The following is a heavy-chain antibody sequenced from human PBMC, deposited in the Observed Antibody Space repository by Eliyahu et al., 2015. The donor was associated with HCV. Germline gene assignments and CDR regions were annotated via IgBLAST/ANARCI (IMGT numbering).Heavy chain of an antibody. CDR2: IYHSGST. J-gene: IGHJ4*02. CDR3: ARGGATSSLRH. D-gene: IGHD2-2*01. Sequence: QVQLQQWGAGLLKPSETLSLTCAVSGGSFTDYYWSWIRQPPGKGLEWSGDIYHSGSTNYNPSLKSRLTISVDTSKNQFSLKLTSVTAADTAVYYCARGGATSSLRHWGQGSLVTVSS. CDR1: GGSFTDYY. V-gene: IGHV4-34*01.